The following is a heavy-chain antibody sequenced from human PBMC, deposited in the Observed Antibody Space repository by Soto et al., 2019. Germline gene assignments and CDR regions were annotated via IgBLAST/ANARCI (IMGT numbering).Heavy chain of an antibody. Sequence: PGGSLRLSCAASGFTFSSYAMSRVRQAPGKGLEWVSAISGSGGSTYYADSVKGRFTISRDNSKNTLYLQMNSLRAEDTAVYYCAKAIKVTTNFDYWGQGTLVTVSS. D-gene: IGHD4-17*01. CDR3: AKAIKVTTNFDY. J-gene: IGHJ4*02. CDR2: ISGSGGST. V-gene: IGHV3-23*01. CDR1: GFTFSSYA.